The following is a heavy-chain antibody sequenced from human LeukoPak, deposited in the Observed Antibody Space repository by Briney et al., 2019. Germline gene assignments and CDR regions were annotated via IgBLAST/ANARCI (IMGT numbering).Heavy chain of an antibody. CDR2: MWHDRRTK. CDR1: GFXFSSYG. CDR3: ARGPITMVDY. Sequence: PGGSLRLSCAASGFXFSSYGVHWVRQAPGKGLEWVAAMWHDRRTKYYADSVKGRFTISRDNSKNTLYLQMNSLRAEDTAVYYCARGPITMVDYWGQGTLVTVSS. D-gene: IGHD3-10*01. J-gene: IGHJ4*02. V-gene: IGHV3-33*01.